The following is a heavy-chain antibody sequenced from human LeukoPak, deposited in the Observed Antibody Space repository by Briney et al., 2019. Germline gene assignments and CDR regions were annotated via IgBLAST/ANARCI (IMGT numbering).Heavy chain of an antibody. Sequence: GGSLRLSCAASGFTSRSYAMSWVCQAPGKGLGRVSAISGSGGSTYYADSVKGRFTISRDNSKNTLYMQMNSLRAEDTAVNYCAKGVSAGIAADWFDPWGQGTLVTVSS. D-gene: IGHD6-13*01. V-gene: IGHV3-23*01. CDR1: GFTSRSYA. CDR3: AKGVSAGIAADWFDP. CDR2: ISGSGGST. J-gene: IGHJ5*02.